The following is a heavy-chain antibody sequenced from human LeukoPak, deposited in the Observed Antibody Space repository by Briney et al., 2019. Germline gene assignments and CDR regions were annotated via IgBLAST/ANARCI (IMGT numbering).Heavy chain of an antibody. D-gene: IGHD3-10*01. Sequence: ASVKVSCKASGYTFTGYYMHWARQAPGQGLEWMGGIIPIFGTANYAQKFQGRVTIITGESTSTAYMELSSLISEDTAVYYCARGPLFYGSGVTYFDDWGQGTLVTVSS. J-gene: IGHJ4*02. CDR2: IIPIFGTA. V-gene: IGHV1-69*05. CDR3: ARGPLFYGSGVTYFDD. CDR1: GYTFTGYY.